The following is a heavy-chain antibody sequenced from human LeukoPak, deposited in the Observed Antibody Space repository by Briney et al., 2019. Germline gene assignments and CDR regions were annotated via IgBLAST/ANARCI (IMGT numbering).Heavy chain of an antibody. CDR2: ISSSGTNI. CDR1: GFTFSDYY. V-gene: IGHV3-11*01. Sequence: GGSLRLSCTASGFTFSDYYMTWIRQAAGKGLEWVSHISSSGTNIFYAESVKGRFTISRDDAKNSLYLEMNSLRAEDTAVFYCARVAWGPTAYYFDDWGQGTLVTVSS. J-gene: IGHJ4*02. D-gene: IGHD7-27*01. CDR3: ARVAWGPTAYYFDD.